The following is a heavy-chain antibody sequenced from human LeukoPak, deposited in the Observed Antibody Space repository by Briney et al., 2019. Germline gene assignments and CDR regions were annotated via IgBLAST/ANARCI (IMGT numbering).Heavy chain of an antibody. D-gene: IGHD3-22*01. Sequence: EPGGSLRLSCAASGFTVSSNYMSWVRQAPGKGLEWVSVIYSGGSTYYADSVKGRFTISRDSSKNTLYLQMNSLRAEDTAVYYCARDVRADYYDSSGYFDYWGQGTLVTVSS. CDR2: IYSGGST. CDR1: GFTVSSNY. J-gene: IGHJ4*02. V-gene: IGHV3-53*01. CDR3: ARDVRADYYDSSGYFDY.